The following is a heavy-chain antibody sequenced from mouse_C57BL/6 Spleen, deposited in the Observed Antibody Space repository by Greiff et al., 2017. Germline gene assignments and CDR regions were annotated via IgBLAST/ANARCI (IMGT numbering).Heavy chain of an antibody. CDR2: IDPSDSYT. CDR3: ARITTVVDWYFDV. V-gene: IGHV1-50*01. Sequence: QVQLQQPGAELVKPGASVKLSCKASGYTFTSYWMQWVKQRPGQGLEWIGEIDPSDSYTNYNQKFKGKATLTVDTSSSTAYMQLSSLTSEDSAVYYCARITTVVDWYFDVWGTGTTVTVSS. CDR1: GYTFTSYW. D-gene: IGHD1-1*01. J-gene: IGHJ1*03.